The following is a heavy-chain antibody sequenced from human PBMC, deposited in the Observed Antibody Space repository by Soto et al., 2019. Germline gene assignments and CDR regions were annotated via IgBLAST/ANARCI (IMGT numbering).Heavy chain of an antibody. J-gene: IGHJ4*02. CDR3: ARDSVEMTTRGHDAFDY. V-gene: IGHV4-34*01. Sequence: SETLSLTCAVYGGSFSGYFWNWIRQSPGKGLEWIGEINHSGSTNYNPSLKSRVTILVDTSKNQFSLKLRSVTAADTAVYYCARDSVEMTTRGHDAFDYSGQETLVLVSS. D-gene: IGHD1-26*01. CDR1: GGSFSGYF. CDR2: INHSGST.